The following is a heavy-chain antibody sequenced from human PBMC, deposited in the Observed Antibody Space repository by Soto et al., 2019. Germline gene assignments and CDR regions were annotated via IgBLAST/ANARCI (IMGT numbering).Heavy chain of an antibody. CDR2: IYYSGST. CDR3: AREDSGYDFGIFDY. CDR1: GGSISSYY. V-gene: IGHV4-59*01. J-gene: IGHJ4*02. D-gene: IGHD5-12*01. Sequence: QVQLQESGPGLVKPSETLSLTCTVSGGSISSYYWSWIRQPPGKGLEWIGYIYYSGSTNYNPSLKSRVPLSADTSKNQFSLKLSSVTAADTAVYYCAREDSGYDFGIFDYWGQGTLVTVSS.